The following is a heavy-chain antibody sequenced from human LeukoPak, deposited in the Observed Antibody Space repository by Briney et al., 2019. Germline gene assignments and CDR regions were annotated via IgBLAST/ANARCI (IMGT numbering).Heavy chain of an antibody. CDR3: ARATYYYGSGSYLDY. J-gene: IGHJ4*02. CDR2: IYYSGST. CDR1: GGSISSYY. V-gene: IGHV4-59*01. Sequence: SETLSLTCTVSGGSISSYYWSWIRQPPGKGLEWIGYIYYSGSTNYNPSLKSRVTISVDTSKNQFSLKLSSVTAADTAVYYCARATYYYGSGSYLDYWGQGTLVTVS. D-gene: IGHD3-10*01.